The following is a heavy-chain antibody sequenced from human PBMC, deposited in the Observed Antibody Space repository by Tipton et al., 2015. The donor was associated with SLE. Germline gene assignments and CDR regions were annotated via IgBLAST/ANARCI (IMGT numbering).Heavy chain of an antibody. Sequence: TLSLTCTATGDSVTSSGYYWSWIRQHPGKGLEWIGFISYDGRTKYNPSLKSRVTISLDTSKTQFFLRLSSVTAADTAVYYCARDPNGGYGSFDYWGLGALVTVSS. CDR1: GDSVTSSGYY. J-gene: IGHJ4*02. CDR3: ARDPNGGYGSFDY. V-gene: IGHV4-31*03. CDR2: ISYDGRT. D-gene: IGHD7-27*01.